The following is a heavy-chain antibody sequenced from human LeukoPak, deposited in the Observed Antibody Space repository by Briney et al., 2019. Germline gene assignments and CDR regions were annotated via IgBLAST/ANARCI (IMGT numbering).Heavy chain of an antibody. CDR1: GYTFTSYA. CDR2: ISAYNGNT. J-gene: IGHJ4*02. D-gene: IGHD6-13*01. V-gene: IGHV1-18*01. Sequence: GASVKVSCKASGYTFTSYAFRWVRQAPGQGLEWMGWISAYNGNTNYAQKLQGRVTMTTDTSTSTAYMELRSLRSDDTAVYYCARNSSSSWYVDYWGQGTLVTVSS. CDR3: ARNSSSSWYVDY.